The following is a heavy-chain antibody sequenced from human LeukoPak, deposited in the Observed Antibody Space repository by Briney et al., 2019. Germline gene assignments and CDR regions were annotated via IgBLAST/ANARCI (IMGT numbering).Heavy chain of an antibody. V-gene: IGHV1-2*02. Sequence: ASVKVSCKASGYTFTGYYMHWVRQAPGQGVEWMGWINPNSGGTNYAQKFQGRVTITRDTSISTAYMELSRLRSDDTAVYYCAREHCSSTSCLNNWFDPWGQGTLVTVSS. J-gene: IGHJ5*02. CDR3: AREHCSSTSCLNNWFDP. CDR2: INPNSGGT. D-gene: IGHD2-2*01. CDR1: GYTFTGYY.